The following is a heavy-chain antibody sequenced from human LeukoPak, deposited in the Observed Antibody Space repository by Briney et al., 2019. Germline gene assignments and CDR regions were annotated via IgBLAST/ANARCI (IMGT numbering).Heavy chain of an antibody. CDR2: MYRTGDT. J-gene: IGHJ5*02. Sequence: ESGPTLVKPSETLSLTCTVSGASISSYYWSWIRQPAGKGLEWIGRMYRTGDTNYNPSLKSRVTMSIDTSKNQFSLKLSSVTAADTAVYYCARELAVAGTVTRRFDPWGQGTLVTVSS. D-gene: IGHD6-19*01. CDR3: ARELAVAGTVTRRFDP. CDR1: GASISSYY. V-gene: IGHV4-4*07.